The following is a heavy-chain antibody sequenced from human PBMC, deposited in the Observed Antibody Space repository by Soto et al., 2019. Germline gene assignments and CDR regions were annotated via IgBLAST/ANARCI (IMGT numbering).Heavy chain of an antibody. CDR2: IYHSGST. J-gene: IGHJ5*02. CDR1: GGSISSSGYS. Sequence: SETLSLTCAVSGGSISSSGYSWSWIRQPPGKGLEWIAYIYHSGSTYYNPSLKSRVTISVDRSKNQFSLKLSSMTAADTAVYYCARVPYPWGQGTLVTVSS. CDR3: ARVPYP. V-gene: IGHV4-30-2*01.